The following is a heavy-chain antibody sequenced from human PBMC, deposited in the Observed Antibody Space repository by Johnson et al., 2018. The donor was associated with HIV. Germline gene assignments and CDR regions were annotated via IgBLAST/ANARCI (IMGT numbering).Heavy chain of an antibody. CDR1: GFTFSSYA. CDR3: ARDSASGQQLLNSDAFDT. D-gene: IGHD6-13*01. J-gene: IGHJ3*02. V-gene: IGHV3-30*04. CDR2: LSYDGTNK. Sequence: QVQLVESGGGVVQPGRSLRLSCAASGFTFSSYAMHWVRQAPGKGLEWVAVLSYDGTNKYYADSVKGRFTISRDNSKNTLDLQMNSLRAEDTAVYYCARDSASGQQLLNSDAFDTWGQGTMVIVSA.